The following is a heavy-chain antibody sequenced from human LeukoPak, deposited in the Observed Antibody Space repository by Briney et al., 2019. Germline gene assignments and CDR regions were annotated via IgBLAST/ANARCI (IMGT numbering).Heavy chain of an antibody. D-gene: IGHD3-22*01. J-gene: IGHJ4*02. CDR2: ISWNSGSI. CDR3: AKDLQGHYYDSSGYYG. V-gene: IGHV3-9*01. CDR1: GFTFDDYA. Sequence: PGRSLRLSCAASGFTFDDYAMHWVRQAPGKGLEWVSGISWNSGSIGYADSVKGRFTISRDNAKNSLYLQMNSLRAEDTALYYCAKDLQGHYYDSSGYYGWGQGTLVTVSS.